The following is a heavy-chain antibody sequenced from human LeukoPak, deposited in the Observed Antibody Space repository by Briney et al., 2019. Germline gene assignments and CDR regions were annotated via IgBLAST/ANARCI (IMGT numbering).Heavy chain of an antibody. J-gene: IGHJ4*02. CDR1: GGSISIISSSTYY. CDR2: LYYGENS. V-gene: IGHV4-39*01. CDR3: ARQLPTAAADTRGYFDY. Sequence: PSESLSLTCTVSGGSISIISSSTYYWGWIRQAPGKGLEWIASLYYGENSHYNPSLKSRATLSVDTSNNQFSLKLTSVTAADAAVYFCARQLPTAAADTRGYFDYWGRGTVVTVSS. D-gene: IGHD6-25*01.